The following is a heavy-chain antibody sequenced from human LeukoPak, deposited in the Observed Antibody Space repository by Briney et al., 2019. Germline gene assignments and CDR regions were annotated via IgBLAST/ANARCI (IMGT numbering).Heavy chain of an antibody. CDR3: AKNMGWQQFDY. Sequence: GGSLRLSCATSGFTFSDYYIDWVRQAPGKGLEWVGNINPDGTVKNHVDSVKGRFIISRDNTKNSLYLEMSSLTVEDTAVYFCAKNMGWQQFDYWGQGILVTVSS. V-gene: IGHV3-7*01. D-gene: IGHD5-24*01. J-gene: IGHJ4*02. CDR1: GFTFSDYY. CDR2: INPDGTVK.